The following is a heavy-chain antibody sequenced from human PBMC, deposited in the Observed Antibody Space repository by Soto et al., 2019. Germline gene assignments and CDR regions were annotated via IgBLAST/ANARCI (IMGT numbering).Heavy chain of an antibody. CDR1: GGSINSGGYC. D-gene: IGHD5-18*01. Sequence: QVQLQESGPGLVKPSQTLSLTCTVSGGSINSGGYCWSWIRQHPGKGLDWIGCISYGGSTSYNPTLKSRVTISVDTSKNQFSLKLTSVTAADTAVYYCSRGILVWGQGALITVSS. CDR3: SRGILV. J-gene: IGHJ4*02. V-gene: IGHV4-31*03. CDR2: ISYGGST.